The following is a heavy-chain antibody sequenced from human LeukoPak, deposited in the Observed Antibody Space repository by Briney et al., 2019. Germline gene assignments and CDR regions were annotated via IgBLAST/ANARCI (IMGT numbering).Heavy chain of an antibody. CDR2: IMPVLTTT. V-gene: IGHV1-69*05. CDR3: ARHTVTTGWNYYYYYMDV. CDR1: GGTFNTYS. D-gene: IGHD4-11*01. J-gene: IGHJ6*03. Sequence: ASVKVSCKVSGGTFNTYSMNWVRQAPGQGLEWMGEIMPVLTTTHYAQKFQERLTITTDDSTNTGYMELTTLTSEDTAVYYCARHTVTTGWNYYYYYMDVWGKGTTVTVSS.